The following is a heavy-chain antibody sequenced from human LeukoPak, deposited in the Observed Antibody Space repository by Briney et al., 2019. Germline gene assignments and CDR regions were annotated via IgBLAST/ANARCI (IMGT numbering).Heavy chain of an antibody. CDR2: ISWDGGST. V-gene: IGHV3-43D*03. J-gene: IGHJ4*02. Sequence: GGSLRLSCAASGFTFDDYAMHWVRQAPGKGLEWVSLISWDGGSTYYADSVKGRFTISRDNSKNSLYLQMNSLRAEDTAVYYCARAVWPYYYDSSGYYFDYWGQGTLVTVSS. CDR1: GFTFDDYA. CDR3: ARAVWPYYYDSSGYYFDY. D-gene: IGHD3-22*01.